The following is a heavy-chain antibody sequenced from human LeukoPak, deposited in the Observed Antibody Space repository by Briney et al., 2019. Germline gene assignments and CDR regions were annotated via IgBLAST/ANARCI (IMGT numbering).Heavy chain of an antibody. Sequence: PSETLSLTCTVSGGSICSYYWSWIRQPPGKGLEWIGYIYYSGSTNYNPSLKSRVTISVDTSKNQFSLKLSSVTAADTAVYYCARCIDYGDYSDYFDYWGQGTLVTVSS. CDR3: ARCIDYGDYSDYFDY. V-gene: IGHV4-59*01. CDR1: GGSICSYY. J-gene: IGHJ4*02. CDR2: IYYSGST. D-gene: IGHD4-17*01.